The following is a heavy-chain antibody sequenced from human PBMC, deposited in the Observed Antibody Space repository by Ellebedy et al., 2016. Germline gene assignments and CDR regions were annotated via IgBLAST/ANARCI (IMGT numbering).Heavy chain of an antibody. CDR2: IYHSGST. CDR1: GYSISSGYY. J-gene: IGHJ4*02. CDR3: ARDPITGHFDY. D-gene: IGHD1-20*01. V-gene: IGHV4-38-2*02. Sequence: SETLSLXXTVSGYSISSGYYWGWIRQPPGKGLEWIGSIYHSGSTYYNPSLKSRVTISVDTSKNQFSLKLSSVTAADTAVYYCARDPITGHFDYWGQGNLVTVSS.